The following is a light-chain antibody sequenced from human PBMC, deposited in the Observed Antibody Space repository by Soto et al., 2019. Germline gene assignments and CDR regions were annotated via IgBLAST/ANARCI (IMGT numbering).Light chain of an antibody. CDR3: GTWDSSPLYV. CDR2: DNN. V-gene: IGLV1-51*01. J-gene: IGLJ1*01. CDR1: SSNIENNY. Sequence: QSALTQPPSVSAAPGQKVTISCSGSSSNIENNYVSWYQQLPGTAPKLLIYDNNKRPSGIPDRFSGSKSGTSATLGITGLQTRDEADYYCGTWDSSPLYVFGTGTKLTVL.